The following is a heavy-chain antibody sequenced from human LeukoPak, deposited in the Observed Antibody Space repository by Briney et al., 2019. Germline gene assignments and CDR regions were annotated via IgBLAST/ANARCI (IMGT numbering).Heavy chain of an antibody. Sequence: GGSLRLSCAASEFTFSDYWMSGVRQAPGKGPEWVANIKKDGSEEQYVDSVKGRFTVSRDNAKNSLFLQMNSLGVEDTAVYYCATYDNWVAGDVWGQGTTVSVSS. CDR3: ATYDNWVAGDV. CDR2: IKKDGSEE. D-gene: IGHD1-20*01. CDR1: EFTFSDYW. V-gene: IGHV3-7*01. J-gene: IGHJ6*02.